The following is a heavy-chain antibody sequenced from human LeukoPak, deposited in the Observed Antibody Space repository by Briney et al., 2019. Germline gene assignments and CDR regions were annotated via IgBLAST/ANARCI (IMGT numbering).Heavy chain of an antibody. J-gene: IGHJ3*02. CDR3: ARGFYYDNSGYPDAFDI. D-gene: IGHD3-22*01. CDR1: GGSFSGYY. CDR2: INHSGST. Sequence: PSETLSLTCAVYGGSFSGYYWSWIRQPPGKGLEWIGEINHSGSTNYNPSLKSRVTISVDTSKNQFSLKLSSVTAADTAVYYCARGFYYDNSGYPDAFDIWGQGTMVTVSS. V-gene: IGHV4-34*01.